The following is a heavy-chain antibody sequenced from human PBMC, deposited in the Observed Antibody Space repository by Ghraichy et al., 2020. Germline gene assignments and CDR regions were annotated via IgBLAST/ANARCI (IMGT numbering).Heavy chain of an antibody. V-gene: IGHV1-8*01. J-gene: IGHJ4*02. Sequence: SVKVSCKASGYTFTSYDINWVRQATGQGLEWMGWMNPNSGNTGYAQKFQGRVTMTRNTSISTAYMELSSLRSEDTAVYYCAREVAGRAPDDYWGQGTLVTVSS. CDR2: MNPNSGNT. D-gene: IGHD6-19*01. CDR3: AREVAGRAPDDY. CDR1: GYTFTSYD.